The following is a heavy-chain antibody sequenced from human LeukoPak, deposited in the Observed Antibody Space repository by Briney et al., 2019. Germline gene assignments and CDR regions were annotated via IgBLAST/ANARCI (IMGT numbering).Heavy chain of an antibody. CDR2: INPNSGGT. J-gene: IGHJ4*02. V-gene: IGHV1-2*02. Sequence: ASVTVSCKASGYTFTVYYIHWVRQAPGQGLEWMGWINPNSGGTNYAQNFQGRVTMTRDTSISTAYMELSRLRSDDTAVYYSARAFSSSWYGPGDCWGQGTLVTVSS. CDR3: ARAFSSSWYGPGDC. D-gene: IGHD6-13*01. CDR1: GYTFTVYY.